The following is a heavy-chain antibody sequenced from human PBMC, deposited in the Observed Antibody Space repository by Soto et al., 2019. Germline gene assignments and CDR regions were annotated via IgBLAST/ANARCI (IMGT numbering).Heavy chain of an antibody. CDR2: XXXXXXT. CDR3: AIDGSDH. D-gene: IGHD2-2*03. J-gene: IGHJ4*02. Sequence: EVQLVESGGGLVQPGGSLRLSCAVSGFAVNYMSWVRQAPGKGLEWLXVXXXXXXTXYAXSVRGRFIISRDKSKNTLXXXXXXXXXXXXXXXXCAIDGSDHWGQGTLVTVSS. V-gene: IGHV3-66*01. CDR1: GFAVNY.